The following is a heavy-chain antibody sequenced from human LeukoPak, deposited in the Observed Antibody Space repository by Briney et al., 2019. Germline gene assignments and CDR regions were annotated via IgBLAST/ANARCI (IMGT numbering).Heavy chain of an antibody. CDR3: ARDPGYCSSTSCSIPLAFDY. J-gene: IGHJ4*02. V-gene: IGHV3-21*01. Sequence: PGGALRLSCAASGFTFSSYSMNWVRQAPGEGLEWVSSLISSSSYIYYADSVKGRFTISRDNAKNSLYLQMNSLRAEDTAVYYCARDPGYCSSTSCSIPLAFDYWGQGTLVTVSS. CDR1: GFTFSSYS. D-gene: IGHD2-2*01. CDR2: LISSSSYI.